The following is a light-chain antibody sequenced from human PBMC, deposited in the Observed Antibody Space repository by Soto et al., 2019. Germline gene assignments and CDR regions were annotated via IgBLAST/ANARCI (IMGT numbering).Light chain of an antibody. J-gene: IGKJ5*01. CDR1: QSVSSTY. CDR3: QQFGTSPIT. CDR2: GVS. Sequence: ELVLTQSPGTLSLSPGEGATLSCRASQSVSSTYLAWYQQKPGQAPRLLIYGVSNRATVIPDRFSGSGSGTDFTLTISRLESEDFAVYYCQQFGTSPITFGQGTRLEIK. V-gene: IGKV3-20*01.